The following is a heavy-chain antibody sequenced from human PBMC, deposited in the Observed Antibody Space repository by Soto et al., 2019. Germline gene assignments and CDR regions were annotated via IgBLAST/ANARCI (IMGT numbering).Heavy chain of an antibody. CDR2: TYYRSKWYN. CDR3: ARDYSSGYSTGGYFQH. J-gene: IGHJ1*01. CDR1: GDSVSSNSAA. Sequence: SQTLSLTCAISGDSVSSNSAAWNLIRQSPSRGLEWLGRTYYRSKWYNDYAVSVKSRITINPDTSKNQFSLQLNSVTPEDTAVYYCARDYSSGYSTGGYFQHWGQGTLVTVSS. V-gene: IGHV6-1*01. D-gene: IGHD3-22*01.